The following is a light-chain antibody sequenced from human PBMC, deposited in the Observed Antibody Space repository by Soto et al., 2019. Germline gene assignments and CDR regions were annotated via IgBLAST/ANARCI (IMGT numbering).Light chain of an antibody. J-gene: IGLJ1*01. CDR2: DDN. CDR3: QVWDSSSAHYV. Sequence: SYALTPPPSVSLAPGQTARSSCGRNDIASKSVHWSQQKPGQAPVLVVYDDNDRPSGIPERLSGSNSGDTATLTISRVEAGDEADYYCQVWDSSSAHYVFGSGTKVTVL. CDR1: DIASKS. V-gene: IGLV3-21*02.